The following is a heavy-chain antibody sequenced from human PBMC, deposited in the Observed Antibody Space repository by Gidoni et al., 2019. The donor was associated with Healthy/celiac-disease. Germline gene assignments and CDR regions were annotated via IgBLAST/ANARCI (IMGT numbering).Heavy chain of an antibody. CDR1: GGTFSSYA. J-gene: IGHJ4*02. CDR3: AREMEGYNYGGTFDY. V-gene: IGHV1-69*01. CDR2: IIPSVGTA. Sequence: QVQLVQSGAEVKKPGSSVKVSCKASGGTFSSYAISWVRQAPGQGREWMGGIIPSVGTANYAQKFQGRVTITADESTSTAYMELSSLRSEDTAVYYCAREMEGYNYGGTFDYWGQGTLVTVSA. D-gene: IGHD5-12*01.